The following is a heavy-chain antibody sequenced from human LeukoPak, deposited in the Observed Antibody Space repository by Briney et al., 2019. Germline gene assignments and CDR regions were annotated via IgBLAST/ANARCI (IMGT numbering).Heavy chain of an antibody. D-gene: IGHD3-10*01. CDR2: IYYTGTT. V-gene: IGHV4-39*07. CDR1: GGSISTSTYY. J-gene: IGHJ6*03. CDR3: GRKLRFSLVRGVENPPPYYYYFMDV. Sequence: SETLSLTCTVSGGSISTSTYYWAWIRQPPGKGLEWIGSIYYTGTTYYSPSLKSRVTILLDTSKKQFSLKLRSVTAADTAVYYCGRKLRFSLVRGVENPPPYYYYFMDVWGFGTTVTISS.